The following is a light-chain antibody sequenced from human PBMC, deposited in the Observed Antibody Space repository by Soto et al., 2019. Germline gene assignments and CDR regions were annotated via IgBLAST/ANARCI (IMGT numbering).Light chain of an antibody. V-gene: IGKV3-20*01. CDR1: HTVTNDF. CDR2: GAS. J-gene: IGKJ4*01. Sequence: ENVLTQSPGTLSLSPGERATLSCRASHTVTNDFVAWYQQKPGQAPRLLISGASTRATGIPDRFSGSGSGTDFTLTINRLEPEDSAMYYCQQFGGSPLVTFGGGTKVEIK. CDR3: QQFGGSPLVT.